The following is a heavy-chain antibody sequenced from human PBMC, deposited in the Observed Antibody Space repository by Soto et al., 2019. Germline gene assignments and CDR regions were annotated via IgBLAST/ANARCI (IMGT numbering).Heavy chain of an antibody. CDR2: INHSGST. V-gene: IGHV4-34*01. J-gene: IGHJ5*02. Sequence: PSETLALTCAVYGGSFSGYYWSWIRQPPGKGLEWIGEINHSGSTNYNPSLKSRVTISVDTSKNQFSLKLNSVTAADTAVYYCARGKWLQSSYDAWGQGTLVTVSS. CDR1: GGSFSGYY. CDR3: ARGKWLQSSYDA. D-gene: IGHD6-19*01.